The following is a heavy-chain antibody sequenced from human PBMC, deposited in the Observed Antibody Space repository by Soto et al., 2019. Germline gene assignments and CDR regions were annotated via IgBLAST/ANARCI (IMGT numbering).Heavy chain of an antibody. D-gene: IGHD3-3*02. CDR1: GFIFSTYA. CDR2: ISGSGSTT. Sequence: EVQLLESGGTLVQPGGSLRLSCAASGFIFSTYAMSWVRQAPGKGLEWVSIISGSGSTTYYADSVKGRFTISRDNSKNTLYLQKKPLRAGDTAVYYCAKEARPLAMAGSFFDPWGQGALVTGSS. V-gene: IGHV3-23*01. CDR3: AKEARPLAMAGSFFDP. J-gene: IGHJ5*02.